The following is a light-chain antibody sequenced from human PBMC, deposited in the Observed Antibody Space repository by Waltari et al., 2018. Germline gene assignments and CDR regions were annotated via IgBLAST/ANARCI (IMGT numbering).Light chain of an antibody. V-gene: IGKV2-30*02. J-gene: IGKJ2*01. CDR1: LGLVHDSGYTY. CDR3: MHGGNWPYS. CDR2: KIS. Sequence: DVVLTQSPLSLTVTLGQPASISCRSSLGLVHDSGYTYLNWFQQRPGQSPRRLIYKISSRDSGVPDRFSGSGSGTDFTLKISRVEAEDVAIYYCMHGGNWPYSFGQGTKLEIK.